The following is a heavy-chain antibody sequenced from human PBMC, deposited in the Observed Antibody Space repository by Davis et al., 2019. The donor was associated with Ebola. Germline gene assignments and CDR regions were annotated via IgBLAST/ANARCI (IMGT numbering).Heavy chain of an antibody. CDR1: GYTFTSYG. J-gene: IGHJ5*02. CDR2: ISAYNGNT. CDR3: ARSRANGDYPFDP. Sequence: ASVKVSCKATGYTFTSYGISWVRQAPGQGLEWMGWISAYNGNTNYAQKLQGRVTITRDTSASTAYMELSSLRSEDTAVYYCARSRANGDYPFDPWGQGTLVTVSS. D-gene: IGHD4-17*01. V-gene: IGHV1-18*01.